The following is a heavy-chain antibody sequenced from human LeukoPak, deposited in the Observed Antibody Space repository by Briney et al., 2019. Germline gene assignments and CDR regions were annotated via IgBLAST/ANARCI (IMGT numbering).Heavy chain of an antibody. V-gene: IGHV4-59*01. CDR1: GGSISNYY. Sequence: PSETLSLTCTVSGGSISNYYWSWIRQPPGSGLEWIGYISYSGSTSYNPSLQSRVTISVDTSKNEFSLKLSSVTAADTAVYYCARDTAYTDYWGQGALVTVSS. D-gene: IGHD4-11*01. CDR3: ARDTAYTDY. CDR2: ISYSGST. J-gene: IGHJ4*02.